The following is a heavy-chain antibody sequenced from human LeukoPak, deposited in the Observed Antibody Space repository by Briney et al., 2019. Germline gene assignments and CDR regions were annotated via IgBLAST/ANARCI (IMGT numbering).Heavy chain of an antibody. CDR1: GFSFISYG. CDR2: ISYDGSNK. Sequence: GGSLRLSCAASGFSFISYGMHGVRQAPGKGLEWVAVISYDGSNKYYADSVKGRFTISRDNSKNTLYLQMNSLRAEDTAVYYCAKDNNRAAAGIIPGGFDIWGQGTMVTVSS. D-gene: IGHD6-13*01. V-gene: IGHV3-30*18. J-gene: IGHJ3*02. CDR3: AKDNNRAAAGIIPGGFDI.